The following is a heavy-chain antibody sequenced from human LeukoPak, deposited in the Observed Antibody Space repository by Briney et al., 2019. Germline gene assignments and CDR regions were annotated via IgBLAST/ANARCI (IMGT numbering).Heavy chain of an antibody. CDR3: ARDGHDSSSCDY. J-gene: IGHJ4*02. CDR2: INPSGGST. CDR1: GYTFTSYG. Sequence: GASVKVSCKASGYTFTSYGISWVRQAPGQGLEWMGIINPSGGSTSYAQKFQGRVTMTRDMSTSTVYMELSSLRSEDTAVYYCARDGHDSSSCDYWGQGTLVTVSS. V-gene: IGHV1-46*01. D-gene: IGHD6-13*01.